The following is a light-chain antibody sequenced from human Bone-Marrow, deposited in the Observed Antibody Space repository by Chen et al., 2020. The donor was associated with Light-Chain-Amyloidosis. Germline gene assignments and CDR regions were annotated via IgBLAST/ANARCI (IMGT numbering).Light chain of an antibody. J-gene: IGLJ1*01. CDR1: SSDVGGDNH. CDR2: EVT. CDR3: SSYTITNTLV. V-gene: IGLV2-14*01. Sequence: QSARTQPASVSGSPGPSIPISCTGTSSDVGGDNHVSWYQQHPDKAPKLMIYEVTNRPSWVPDRFSGSKSDNTASLTISGLQTEDEADYFCSSYTITNTLVFGSGTRVTVL.